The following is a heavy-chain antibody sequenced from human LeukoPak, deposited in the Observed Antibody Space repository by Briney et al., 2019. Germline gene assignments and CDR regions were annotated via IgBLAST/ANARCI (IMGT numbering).Heavy chain of an antibody. CDR2: FDPEDGET. J-gene: IGHJ6*02. CDR1: GYTVTELS. CDR3: ARGDIVVVVAATHYYYYGMDV. Sequence: ASVKVSCKVSGYTVTELSMHWVRQAPVKGLEWMGGFDPEDGETIYAQKFQGRVTMAEDTSTDTAYMELSSLRSEDTAVYYCARGDIVVVVAATHYYYYGMDVWGQGTTVTVSS. D-gene: IGHD2-15*01. V-gene: IGHV1-24*01.